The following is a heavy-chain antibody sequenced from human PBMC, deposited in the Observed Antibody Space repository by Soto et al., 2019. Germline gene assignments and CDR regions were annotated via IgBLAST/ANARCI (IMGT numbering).Heavy chain of an antibody. CDR1: GITYSSYA. V-gene: IGHV3-23*01. D-gene: IGHD1-26*01. Sequence: EGYLRLSCAASGITYSSYAMGWVNLAPGKGLEWVSAIRGSGGSAYYADSVTGRFTISRDNSKNTLYLQMNRLRAENTSVYYCAKHGRIYSLYYVEYSGQGTLVTV. CDR2: IRGSGGSA. CDR3: AKHGRIYSLYYVEY. J-gene: IGHJ4*01.